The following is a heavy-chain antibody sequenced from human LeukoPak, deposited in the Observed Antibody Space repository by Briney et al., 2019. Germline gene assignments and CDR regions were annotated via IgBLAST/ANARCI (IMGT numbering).Heavy chain of an antibody. CDR2: FDPEDGET. J-gene: IGHJ5*02. V-gene: IGHV1-24*01. Sequence: ASVRVSCKVSGYTLTELSMHWVRQAPGKGLEWMGGFDPEDGETIYAQKFQGRVTMTEDTSTDTAYMELSSLRSEDTAVYYCDSEDCSSSSCYGWFGPWGQGTLVTVSS. D-gene: IGHD2-2*01. CDR3: DSEDCSSSSCYGWFGP. CDR1: GYTLTELS.